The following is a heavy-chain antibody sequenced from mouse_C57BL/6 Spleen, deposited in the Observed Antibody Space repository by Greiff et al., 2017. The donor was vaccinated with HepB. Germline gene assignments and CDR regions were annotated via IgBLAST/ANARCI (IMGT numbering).Heavy chain of an antibody. CDR1: GFTFSDYG. Sequence: EVMLVESGGGLVKPGGSLKLSCAASGFTFSDYGMHWVRQAPEKGLEWVAYISSGSSTIYYADTVKGRFTISRDNAKNTLFLQMTSLRSEDTAMYYCARAPLLTGEGYFDYWGQGTTLTVSS. J-gene: IGHJ2*01. CDR2: ISSGSSTI. V-gene: IGHV5-17*01. D-gene: IGHD4-1*01. CDR3: ARAPLLTGEGYFDY.